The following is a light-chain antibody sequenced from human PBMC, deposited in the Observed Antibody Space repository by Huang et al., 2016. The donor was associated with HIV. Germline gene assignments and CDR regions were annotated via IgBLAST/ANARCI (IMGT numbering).Light chain of an antibody. Sequence: EIVLTQSPATLSLSPGESATLSCRASQSVTTYLAWYQQKPGQAPRLLIHNASNRATGIPGRFSGSGSGTDFTRTISSLEPEDFAVYYCQHRGSGPSFTFGPGTRVDIK. CDR1: QSVTTY. V-gene: IGKV3-11*01. CDR2: NAS. CDR3: QHRGSGPSFT. J-gene: IGKJ3*01.